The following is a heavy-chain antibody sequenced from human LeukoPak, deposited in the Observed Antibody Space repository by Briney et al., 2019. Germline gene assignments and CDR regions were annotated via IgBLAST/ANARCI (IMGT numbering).Heavy chain of an antibody. CDR3: ARDNWNYGSSMDV. Sequence: SETLPLTCTVSGGSISNSNYYWGWIRQPPGKGLEWIGGAYYSGTTYYSPSLKSRVTISVDTSRNHFSLNLNSVTAADTAVYYCARDNWNYGSSMDVWGQGTTVTVSS. V-gene: IGHV4-39*02. J-gene: IGHJ6*02. CDR2: AYYSGTT. CDR1: GGSISNSNYY. D-gene: IGHD1-7*01.